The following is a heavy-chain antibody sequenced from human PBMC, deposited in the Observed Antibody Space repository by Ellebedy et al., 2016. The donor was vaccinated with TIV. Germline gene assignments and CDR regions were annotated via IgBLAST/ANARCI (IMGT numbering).Heavy chain of an antibody. V-gene: IGHV4-59*08. D-gene: IGHD1-26*01. J-gene: IGHJ3*02. Sequence: PSETLSLTCSVSGGSISFYFWSWIRQSPGKGLEWIGCVHYSGDTNYNPSLKVRVTISVDTSRNQLSLKLNSVTAADTAVYYCARRLVPGSPNSFDIWGQGTMVTVSS. CDR1: GGSISFYF. CDR3: ARRLVPGSPNSFDI. CDR2: VHYSGDT.